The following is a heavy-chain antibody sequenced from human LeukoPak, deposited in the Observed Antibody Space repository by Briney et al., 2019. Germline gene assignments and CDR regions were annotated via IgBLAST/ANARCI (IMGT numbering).Heavy chain of an antibody. Sequence: QTGGSLRLSCEASGFTFSSYNMNWVRQAPGKGLEWVSAISGSGGSTYYADSVKGRFTISRDNSKNTLYLQMNSLRAEDTAVYYCAKAKLGTDVWFDPWGQGTLVTVSS. V-gene: IGHV3-23*01. CDR1: GFTFSSYN. CDR2: ISGSGGST. J-gene: IGHJ5*02. CDR3: AKAKLGTDVWFDP. D-gene: IGHD7-27*01.